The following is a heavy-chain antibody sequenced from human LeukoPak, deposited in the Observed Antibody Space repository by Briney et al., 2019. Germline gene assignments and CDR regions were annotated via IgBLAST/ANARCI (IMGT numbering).Heavy chain of an antibody. CDR3: ARIAAAYHVDY. D-gene: IGHD6-13*01. CDR2: IYYSGST. J-gene: IGHJ4*02. CDR1: GGSISSYC. V-gene: IGHV4-59*01. Sequence: SETLSLTCTVSGGSISSYCWSWIRQPPGKGLEWIGYIYYSGSTNYNPSLKSRVTISVDTSKNQFSLKLSSVTAADTAVYYCARIAAAYHVDYWGQGTLVTVSS.